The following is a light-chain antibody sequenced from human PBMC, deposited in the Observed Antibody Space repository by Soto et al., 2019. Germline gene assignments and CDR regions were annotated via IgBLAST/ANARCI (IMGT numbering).Light chain of an antibody. V-gene: IGLV3-21*02. CDR3: QVWDSSSDHVV. CDR1: NIGSKS. CDR2: DDS. Sequence: SSELTQPPSVSVAPGQTARITCGGNNIGSKSVHWYQQKPGQAPALVVYDDSDRPSGIPERFSGSNSGNTATLTISRVEAGDEADYYCQVWDSSSDHVVFGGGTKVTVL. J-gene: IGLJ2*01.